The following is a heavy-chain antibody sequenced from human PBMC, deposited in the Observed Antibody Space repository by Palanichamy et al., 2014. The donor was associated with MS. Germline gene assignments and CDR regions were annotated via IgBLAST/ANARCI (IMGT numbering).Heavy chain of an antibody. D-gene: IGHD3-3*01. CDR2: INADGSGT. J-gene: IGHJ4*02. V-gene: IGHV3-74*01. CDR1: GFTFSNYW. CDR3: ANKNNIWSGHPLDY. Sequence: EVQLVESGGGLVQPGGSLRLSCAASGFTFSNYWMHWVRQAPGKGLVWVSRINADGSGTNYADSVRGRFTISRDNAKNMLYLQMNSLRVEDTAVHYCANKNNIWSGHPLDYWGQGTLVTVSS.